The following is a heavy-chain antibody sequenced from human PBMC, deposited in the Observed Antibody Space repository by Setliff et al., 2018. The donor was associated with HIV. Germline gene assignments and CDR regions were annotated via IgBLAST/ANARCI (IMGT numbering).Heavy chain of an antibody. V-gene: IGHV3-21*01. CDR1: GFTFSSYS. CDR3: VRHLVPRRALNWFDP. D-gene: IGHD2-8*01. Sequence: RGVLKISCAASGFTFSSYSMNWVRQAPGKGLEWVSPITSSSGYIYYADSVKGRFTISRDNAKNSLYLQMNSLRVEDTAAYYCVRHLVPRRALNWFDPWGQGTLVTVSS. CDR2: ITSSSGYI. J-gene: IGHJ5*02.